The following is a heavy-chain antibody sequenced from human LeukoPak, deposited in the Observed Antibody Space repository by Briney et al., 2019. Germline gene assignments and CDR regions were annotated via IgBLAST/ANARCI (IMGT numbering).Heavy chain of an antibody. D-gene: IGHD3-3*01. Sequence: SETLSLTCAVYGGSLSGYYWSWIRQPPGKGLEWIGEINHSGSTNYNPSLKSRVTISVDTSKNQFSLKLSSVTAADTAVYYCARGLDDFWSGYYTYYYYYMDVWGKGTTVTVSS. CDR2: INHSGST. CDR1: GGSLSGYY. V-gene: IGHV4-34*01. J-gene: IGHJ6*03. CDR3: ARGLDDFWSGYYTYYYYYMDV.